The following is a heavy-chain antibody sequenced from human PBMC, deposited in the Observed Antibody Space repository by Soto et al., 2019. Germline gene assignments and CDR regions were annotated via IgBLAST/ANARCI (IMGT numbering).Heavy chain of an antibody. CDR1: GFRFISYS. CDR3: ASDPDGARPIDY. CDR2: SNPNSDNI. J-gene: IGHJ4*02. Sequence: EVQLVESGGGLVKPGGSLRLSCAASGFRFISYSMNWVRQAPVKGLECLSSSNPNSDNIYYADSVMGRFTISRDNAKNSVYLQMNSLRAEDTAVYYGASDPDGARPIDYWGQGTLVTVSS. V-gene: IGHV3-21*01. D-gene: IGHD1-1*01.